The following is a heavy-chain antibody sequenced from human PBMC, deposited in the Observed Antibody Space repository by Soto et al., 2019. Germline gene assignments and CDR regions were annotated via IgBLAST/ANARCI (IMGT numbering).Heavy chain of an antibody. J-gene: IGHJ6*02. CDR3: ARMGSFVPPSYYYYVMDV. V-gene: IGHV1-69*13. CDR1: GGTFSSYA. CDR2: IIPIFGTA. D-gene: IGHD6-13*01. Sequence: SVKVSCKASGGTFSSYAISWVRQAPGQGLEWMGGIIPIFGTANYAQKFQGRVTITADESTSTAYMELSSLRSEDTAVYYCARMGSFVPPSYYYYVMDVWGQGNTVTVSS.